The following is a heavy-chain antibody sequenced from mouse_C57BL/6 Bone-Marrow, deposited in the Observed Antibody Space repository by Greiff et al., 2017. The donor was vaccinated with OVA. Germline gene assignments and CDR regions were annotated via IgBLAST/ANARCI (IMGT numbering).Heavy chain of an antibody. CDR2: INPSSGYT. D-gene: IGHD3-2*02. CDR1: GYTFTSYT. Sequence: VQLQQSGAELARPGASVKMSCKASGYTFTSYTMHWVKQRPGPGLEWIGYINPSSGYTKYNQKFKDKATLTADKSSSTAYMQLSSLTSEDSAVYYCARSAQATSLYWGQGTSVTVSA. J-gene: IGHJ4*01. V-gene: IGHV1-4*01. CDR3: ARSAQATSLY.